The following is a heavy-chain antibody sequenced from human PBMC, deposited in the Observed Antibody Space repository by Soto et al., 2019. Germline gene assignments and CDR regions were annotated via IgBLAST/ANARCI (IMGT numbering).Heavy chain of an antibody. J-gene: IGHJ4*02. CDR2: IWYDGSNK. V-gene: IGHV3-33*01. CDR1: GFTFSSYG. Sequence: GGSLRLSCAASGFTFSSYGMHWVRQAPGKGLEWVAVIWYDGSNKYYADSVKGRFTISRDNSKNTLYLQMNSLRAEDTAVYYCARDRDSYGPTAKDYWGQGTLVTISS. CDR3: ARDRDSYGPTAKDY. D-gene: IGHD5-18*01.